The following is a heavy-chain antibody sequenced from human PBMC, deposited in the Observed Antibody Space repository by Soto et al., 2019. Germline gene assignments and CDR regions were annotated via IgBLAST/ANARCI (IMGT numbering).Heavy chain of an antibody. J-gene: IGHJ3*02. Sequence: GASVKVSCKASGYTFTSYGISWVRQAPGQGLEWMGGIIPIFSRTNYAQKFQGRVTITADESTSTVYVDLSTLRFEDTAVYYCARMLYSSSRHDVFDIWGQGTMVTVSS. CDR1: GYTFTSYG. CDR3: ARMLYSSSRHDVFDI. CDR2: IIPIFSRT. D-gene: IGHD6-6*01. V-gene: IGHV1-69*13.